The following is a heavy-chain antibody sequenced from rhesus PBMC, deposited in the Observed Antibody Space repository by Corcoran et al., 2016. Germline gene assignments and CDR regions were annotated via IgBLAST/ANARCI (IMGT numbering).Heavy chain of an antibody. V-gene: IGHV4-99*01. D-gene: IGHD1-44*01. J-gene: IGHJ4*01. CDR1: GYSISSGYY. CDR2: ISGSSGST. CDR3: ARLLGTTNVDY. Sequence: QVQLQESGPGLVKPSETLSLTCAVSGYSISSGYYWGWLRQPPGKGLEYIGYISGSSGSTYYNPALKSRVTISKDTSKNQFSLKLSSVTAADTAVYYCARLLGTTNVDYWGQGVLVTVSS.